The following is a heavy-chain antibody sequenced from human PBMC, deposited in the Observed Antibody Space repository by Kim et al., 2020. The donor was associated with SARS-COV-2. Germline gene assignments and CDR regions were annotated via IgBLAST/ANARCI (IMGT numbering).Heavy chain of an antibody. CDR3: ARGTLLWFGELLDGMDV. CDR2: IYYSGST. D-gene: IGHD3-10*01. J-gene: IGHJ6*02. V-gene: IGHV4-61*01. Sequence: SETLSLTCTVSGGSVSSGSYYWSWIRQPPGKGLEWIGYIYYSGSTNYNPSLKSRVTISVDTSKNQFSLKLSSVTAADTAVYYCARGTLLWFGELLDGMDVWGQGTTVTVSS. CDR1: GGSVSSGSYY.